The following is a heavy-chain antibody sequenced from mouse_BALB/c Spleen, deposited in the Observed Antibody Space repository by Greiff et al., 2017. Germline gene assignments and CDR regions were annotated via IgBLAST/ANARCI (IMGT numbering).Heavy chain of an antibody. J-gene: IGHJ2*01. CDR3: ARDQSDGNYLDY. CDR2: IWAGGST. D-gene: IGHD2-3*01. Sequence: VHLVESGPGLVAPSQSLSITCTVSGFSLTSYGVHWVRQPPGKGLEWLGVIWAGGSTNYNSALMSRLSISKDNSKSQVFLKMNSLQTDDTAMYYCARDQSDGNYLDYWGQGTTLTVSS. V-gene: IGHV2-9*02. CDR1: GFSLTSYG.